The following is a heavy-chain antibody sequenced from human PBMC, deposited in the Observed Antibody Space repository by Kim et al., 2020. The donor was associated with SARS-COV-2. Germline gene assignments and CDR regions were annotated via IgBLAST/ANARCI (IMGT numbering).Heavy chain of an antibody. D-gene: IGHD2-21*01. CDR2: ISRNSGSN. V-gene: IGHV3-9*01. Sequence: GGSLTLSCAASGVTFVDYNMHWVRQGQGKGLEWVSGISRNSGSNSYADSVKSRFTTITDNATKSLFLLMNRLRPAATAFYYCAKDEYSGRRSFDVWGQGT. CDR1: GVTFVDYN. J-gene: IGHJ3*01. CDR3: AKDEYSGRRSFDV.